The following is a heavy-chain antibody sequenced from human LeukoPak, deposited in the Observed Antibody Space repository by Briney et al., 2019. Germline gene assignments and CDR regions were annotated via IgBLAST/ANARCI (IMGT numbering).Heavy chain of an antibody. J-gene: IGHJ4*02. V-gene: IGHV3-30*02. Sequence: GGSLRLSCAASGLTFSSYGMHWVRQAPGKGLEWVAYIQYDRSNQQYAGSVKGRFSISRDNSKNTLSLQMNSLRAEDTAVYDCARAGVDSRGYYQGFDYWGQGTLVTVSS. CDR1: GLTFSSYG. CDR2: IQYDRSNQ. CDR3: ARAGVDSRGYYQGFDY. D-gene: IGHD3-22*01.